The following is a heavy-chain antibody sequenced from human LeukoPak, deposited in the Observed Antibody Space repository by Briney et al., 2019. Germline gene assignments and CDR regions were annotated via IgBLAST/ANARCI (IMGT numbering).Heavy chain of an antibody. Sequence: GGSLRLSCEAYGFTFSNSAMHWVRQAPGKGLEWVAVISYDGSNGYYADSVKGRFTISRDNSKNTLYLHMNSLRAEDTAMYYCAKGGQLLQTSFNYWGQGTLITVSS. CDR3: AKGGQLLQTSFNY. V-gene: IGHV3-30-3*01. D-gene: IGHD5-24*01. CDR2: ISYDGSNG. J-gene: IGHJ4*02. CDR1: GFTFSNSA.